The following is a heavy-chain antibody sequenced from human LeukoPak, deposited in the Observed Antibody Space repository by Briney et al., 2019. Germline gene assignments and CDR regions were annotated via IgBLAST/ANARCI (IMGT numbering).Heavy chain of an antibody. Sequence: ASVNVSCKASGYTFTGYYMHWVRQAPGQGLEWMGRINPNSGGTNYAQKFQGRVTMTRDTSISTAYMELSRLRSDDTAVYYCARLARYYDSSGYLGYWGQGTLVTVSS. J-gene: IGHJ4*02. CDR1: GYTFTGYY. D-gene: IGHD3-22*01. CDR3: ARLARYYDSSGYLGY. V-gene: IGHV1-2*06. CDR2: INPNSGGT.